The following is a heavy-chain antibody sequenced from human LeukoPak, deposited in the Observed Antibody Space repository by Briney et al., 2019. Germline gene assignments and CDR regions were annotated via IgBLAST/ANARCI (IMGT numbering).Heavy chain of an antibody. CDR1: GFTFSNYG. CDR2: ISGSGGST. V-gene: IGHV3-23*01. J-gene: IGHJ4*02. D-gene: IGHD3-16*01. Sequence: GGSLRLSCAASGFTFSNYGMSGGRQAPGKGLEWVSGISGSGGSTYYADSVKGRFTISRDNSKNTLYLQMNSLRAEDTAVHYCARGETAAYTYWGQGTLVTVSS. CDR3: ARGETAAYTY.